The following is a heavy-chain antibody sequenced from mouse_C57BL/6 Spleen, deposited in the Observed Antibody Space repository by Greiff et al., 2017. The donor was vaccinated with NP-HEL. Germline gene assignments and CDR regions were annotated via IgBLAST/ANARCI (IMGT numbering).Heavy chain of an antibody. CDR1: GYTFTDYY. D-gene: IGHD3-3*01. V-gene: IGHV1-26*01. J-gene: IGHJ4*01. Sequence: EVQLHQSGPELVKPGASVKISCQASGYTFTDYYMNWVKQSHGKSLEWIGDINLNNGGTSYNQKFKGKATLTVDKSSMPGYMELRNLASDDSSVYYCAREGGRDSYYAMDYWGQGTSVTVSS. CDR3: AREGGRDSYYAMDY. CDR2: INLNNGGT.